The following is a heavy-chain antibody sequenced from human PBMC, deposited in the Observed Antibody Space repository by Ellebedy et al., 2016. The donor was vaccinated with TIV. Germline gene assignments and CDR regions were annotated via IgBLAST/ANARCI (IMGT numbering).Heavy chain of an antibody. J-gene: IGHJ4*02. Sequence: SVKVSXXASGGTFSSYAISWVRQAPGQGLEWMGGIIPIFGTANYAQKFQGRVTITADESTSTAYMELSSLRSDDTAVYYCARGDSSGWHEATMIDYWGQGTLVTVSS. V-gene: IGHV1-69*13. CDR1: GGTFSSYA. CDR3: ARGDSSGWHEATMIDY. CDR2: IIPIFGTA. D-gene: IGHD6-19*01.